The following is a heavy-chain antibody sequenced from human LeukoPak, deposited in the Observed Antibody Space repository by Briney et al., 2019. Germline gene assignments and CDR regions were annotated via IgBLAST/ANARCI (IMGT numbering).Heavy chain of an antibody. CDR3: ARGRARWSAFDI. J-gene: IGHJ3*02. V-gene: IGHV3-7*01. CDR2: IKQDGSEK. CDR1: GFNFEDFT. Sequence: HAGGSLRLSCAASGFNFEDFTMHWVRQAPGKGLEWVANIKQDGSEKYYVDSVKGRFTISRDNAKNSLYLQMNSLRVEDTAVYYCARGRARWSAFDIWGQGTMVTVSS. D-gene: IGHD4-23*01.